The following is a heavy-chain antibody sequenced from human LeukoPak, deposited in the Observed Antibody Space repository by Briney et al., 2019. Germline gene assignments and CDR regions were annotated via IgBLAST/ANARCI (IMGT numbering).Heavy chain of an antibody. CDR3: ARHPRTGDGAFDI. CDR1: GGSISTYY. Sequence: SETLSLTCTVSGGSISTYYWSWIRQPAGKGLEWIGRIYTSGSTNYNPSLKSRVTISVDKSKNQSSLKLSSVTAADTAVYYCARHPRTGDGAFDIWGQGTMVTASS. D-gene: IGHD7-27*01. J-gene: IGHJ3*02. V-gene: IGHV4-4*07. CDR2: IYTSGST.